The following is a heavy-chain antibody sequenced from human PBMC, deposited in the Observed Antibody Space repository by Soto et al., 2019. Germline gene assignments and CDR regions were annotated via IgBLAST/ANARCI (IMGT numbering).Heavy chain of an antibody. V-gene: IGHV3-33*01. Sequence: QVQLVESGGGVVQPGRSLRLSCAASGFTFSIYGMHWVRQAPGKGLEWVAITWFDGSIEHYADSVESRFTIARDNYNNTLYLQMSSLRAEDTALYYCARDNNRGYCSGGSCYGLDSWGQGTLVTVSS. D-gene: IGHD2-15*01. J-gene: IGHJ5*01. CDR1: GFTFSIYG. CDR2: TWFDGSIE. CDR3: ARDNNRGYCSGGSCYGLDS.